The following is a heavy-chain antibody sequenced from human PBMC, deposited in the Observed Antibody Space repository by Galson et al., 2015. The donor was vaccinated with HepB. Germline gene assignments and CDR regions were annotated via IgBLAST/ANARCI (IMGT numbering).Heavy chain of an antibody. CDR2: ISSSGSTI. J-gene: IGHJ4*02. D-gene: IGHD6-19*01. CDR3: ARGTSGWYGGYYFDY. Sequence: LRLSCAASGFTFSSYEMNWVRQAPGKGLEWVSYISSSGSTIYYADSVKGRFTISRDNAKNSLYLQMNSLRAEDTAVYYCARGTSGWYGGYYFDYWGQGTLVTVSS. V-gene: IGHV3-48*03. CDR1: GFTFSSYE.